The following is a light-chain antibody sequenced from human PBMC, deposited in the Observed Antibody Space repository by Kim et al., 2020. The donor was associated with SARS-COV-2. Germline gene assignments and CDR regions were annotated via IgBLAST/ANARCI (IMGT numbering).Light chain of an antibody. V-gene: IGKV1-39*01. CDR3: QQSFIAPHT. J-gene: IGKJ2*01. CDR2: AAS. CDR1: QSITNY. Sequence: DIQVTQSPSSLSASVGDRVTITCRASQSITNYLNWYQQKPGKAPNLLIYAASSLQSGVPSRFSGSGSGTDFTLTINSLQPEDFASYYCQQSFIAPHTFGQGTKLEI.